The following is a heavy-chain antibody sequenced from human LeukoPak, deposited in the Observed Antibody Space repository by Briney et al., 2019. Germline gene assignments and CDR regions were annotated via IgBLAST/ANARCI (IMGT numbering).Heavy chain of an antibody. V-gene: IGHV4-39*01. J-gene: IGHJ5*02. CDR1: GDSISSSHCY. D-gene: IGHD2/OR15-2a*01. CDR2: FYYSGIT. CDR3: ARPAEYAGDWFDP. Sequence: PSETLSLTCAVSGDSISSSHCYWGWIRQPPWKGLEWIGTFYYSGITYYNPSLRSRVTISVDTSKNQFSLKLNSVTAADTAVYYCARPAEYAGDWFDPWGQGTLVTVSS.